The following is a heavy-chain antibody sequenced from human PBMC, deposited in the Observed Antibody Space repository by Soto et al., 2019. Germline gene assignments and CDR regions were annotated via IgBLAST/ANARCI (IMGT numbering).Heavy chain of an antibody. J-gene: IGHJ4*02. V-gene: IGHV3-30*18. D-gene: IGHD3-10*01. Sequence: QVQLVESGGGVVQPGRSLRLSCAASGFTVSSYGMHWVRQAPGKGLEWVAVISYDGTKKYYADSVKGRFTISRDNSKNTLYLQMNSLRAEDTAVYYCAKDRYAYDSGSYYFPPDYWGQGTLVTVSS. CDR3: AKDRYAYDSGSYYFPPDY. CDR1: GFTVSSYG. CDR2: ISYDGTKK.